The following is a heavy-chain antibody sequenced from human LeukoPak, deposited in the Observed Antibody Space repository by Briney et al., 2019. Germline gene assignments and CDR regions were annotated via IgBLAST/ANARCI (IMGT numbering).Heavy chain of an antibody. Sequence: GGSLRLSGAASGFTFSSYEMNWVRQAPGKGREGVSYISSSGSTIYYADSVKGRLTISRDNAKNSLYLQMNSLRAEDTAVYYCAELGITMIGGVWGKGTTVTISS. J-gene: IGHJ6*04. CDR1: GFTFSSYE. D-gene: IGHD3-10*02. CDR2: ISSSGSTI. V-gene: IGHV3-48*03. CDR3: AELGITMIGGV.